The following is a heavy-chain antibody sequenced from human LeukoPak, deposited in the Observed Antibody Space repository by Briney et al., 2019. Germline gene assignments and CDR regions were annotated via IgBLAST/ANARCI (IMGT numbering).Heavy chain of an antibody. J-gene: IGHJ5*02. D-gene: IGHD2/OR15-2a*01. CDR1: GSTFTSYG. Sequence: GASVKVSCKAAGSTFTSYGISWVRQAPGQGLEWMGWISAYNSNTNYAQKLQGRVTMTTDTSTSTAYMELRSVRSDDTAVYSCARDEGAFGWFDPWGQGTLVTVSS. CDR3: ARDEGAFGWFDP. CDR2: ISAYNSNT. V-gene: IGHV1-18*01.